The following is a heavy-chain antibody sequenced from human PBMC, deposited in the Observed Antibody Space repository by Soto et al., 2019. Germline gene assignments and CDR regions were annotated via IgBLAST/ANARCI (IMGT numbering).Heavy chain of an antibody. CDR1: GGTFSSYT. V-gene: IGHV1-69*02. Sequence: QVQLVQSGAEVKKPGSSVKVSCKASGGTFSSYTISWVRQAPGQGLEWMGRIIPILGIANYAQKFQGRVTIPADKYTSTAYMELSSLRSEDTAVYYCARGGYCSSSSCRYYYYGMDVWGQGTTVTVSS. D-gene: IGHD2-2*01. CDR3: ARGGYCSSSSCRYYYYGMDV. CDR2: IIPILGIA. J-gene: IGHJ6*02.